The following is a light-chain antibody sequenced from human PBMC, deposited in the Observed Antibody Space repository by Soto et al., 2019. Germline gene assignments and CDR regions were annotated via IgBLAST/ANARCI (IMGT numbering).Light chain of an antibody. V-gene: IGLV8-61*01. J-gene: IGLJ1*01. CDR1: SGSVSTGYH. Sequence: QAVVTQEPSFSVSPGGTVTLTCGLTSGSVSTGYHPSWYQQTPGQAPRTLIYSTNTRSSGVPARFSGSILGNKAALTIAGAQADDESDYYCVLYMGGGSYVFGTGTKLTVL. CDR2: STN. CDR3: VLYMGGGSYV.